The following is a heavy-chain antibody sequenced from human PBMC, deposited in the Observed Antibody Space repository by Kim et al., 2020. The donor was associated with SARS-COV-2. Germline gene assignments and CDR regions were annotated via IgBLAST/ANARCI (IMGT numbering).Heavy chain of an antibody. CDR3: ARPHYSDCTYDAFDI. V-gene: IGHV7-4-1*02. Sequence: ASVKVSCKASGYTFTSYALNWVRQAPGQGLEWMGWINTNTGNPTYAKGFTGRFVFPLDTSVSKAYLQISSLKAEDTTVYYCARPHYSDCTYDAFDIWGLGAMVTLSP. D-gene: IGHD3-22*01. CDR1: GYTFTSYA. CDR2: INTNTGNP. J-gene: IGHJ3*02.